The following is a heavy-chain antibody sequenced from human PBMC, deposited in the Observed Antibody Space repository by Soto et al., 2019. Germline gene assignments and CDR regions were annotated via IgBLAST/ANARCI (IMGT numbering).Heavy chain of an antibody. CDR2: IYYSGST. CDR1: GGSISSYY. J-gene: IGHJ5*02. CDR3: ARMVYGFDP. V-gene: IGHV4-59*01. D-gene: IGHD2-8*01. Sequence: SETLSLTCTVSGGSISSYYWSWIRRPPGKGLEWIGYIYYSGSTNYNPSLKSRVTISVDTSKNQFSLKLSSVTAADTAVYYCARMVYGFDPWGQGTVVTVSS.